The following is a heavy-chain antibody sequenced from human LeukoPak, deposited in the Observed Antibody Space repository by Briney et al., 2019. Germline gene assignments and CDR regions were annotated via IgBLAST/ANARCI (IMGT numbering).Heavy chain of an antibody. CDR3: ARDVGNFDY. CDR2: INGDGIST. V-gene: IGHV3-74*01. Sequence: PGGSLRLSCAAPGFTFSNYRMHWVRQAPGKGLVWVSRINGDGISTGYADSVKGRFTVSRDNAKKTLYLQMNSLRAEDTAVYYCARDVGNFDYWGQGTLVTVSS. J-gene: IGHJ4*02. CDR1: GFTFSNYR.